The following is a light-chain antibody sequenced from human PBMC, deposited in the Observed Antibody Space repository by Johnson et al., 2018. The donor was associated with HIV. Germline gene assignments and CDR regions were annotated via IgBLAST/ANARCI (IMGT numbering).Light chain of an antibody. V-gene: IGLV1-51*02. CDR1: SSNIGNNY. CDR2: ENN. Sequence: QSVLTQPPSVSAAPGQKVTISCSGSSSNIGNNYVSWYRQLPGTAPKLLIYENNKRPSGIPDRFSGSKSGTSATLGITGLQTGDEADYYCGTWDSSLSAYVFGTGTKVPVL. CDR3: GTWDSSLSAYV. J-gene: IGLJ1*01.